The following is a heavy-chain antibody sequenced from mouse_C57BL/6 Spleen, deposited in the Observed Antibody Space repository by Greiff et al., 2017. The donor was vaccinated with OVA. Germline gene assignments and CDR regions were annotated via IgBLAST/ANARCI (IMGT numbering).Heavy chain of an antibody. J-gene: IGHJ2*01. Sequence: QVHVKQPGAELVKPGASVKLSCKASGYTFTSYWMQWVKQRPGQGLEWIGEIDPSDSYTNYNQKFKGKATLTVDTSSSTAYMQLSSLTSEDSAVYYCARRQLRPLYYFDYWGQGTTLTVSS. V-gene: IGHV1-50*01. CDR3: ARRQLRPLYYFDY. CDR2: IDPSDSYT. D-gene: IGHD3-2*02. CDR1: GYTFTSYW.